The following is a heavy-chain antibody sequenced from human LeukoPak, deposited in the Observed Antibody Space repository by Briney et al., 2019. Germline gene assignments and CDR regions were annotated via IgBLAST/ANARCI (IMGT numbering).Heavy chain of an antibody. CDR2: ISSSRSTI. V-gene: IGHV3-48*01. D-gene: IGHD6-19*01. CDR1: GFTFSSYS. Sequence: GGSLRLSCAASGFTFSSYSMNWVRQAPGKGLECVSYISSSRSTISYADSVKGRFTISRDNAKNSLYLQMNSLRAEDTAVYYCAGGGIAVAGFDYWGQGTLVTVSS. J-gene: IGHJ4*02. CDR3: AGGGIAVAGFDY.